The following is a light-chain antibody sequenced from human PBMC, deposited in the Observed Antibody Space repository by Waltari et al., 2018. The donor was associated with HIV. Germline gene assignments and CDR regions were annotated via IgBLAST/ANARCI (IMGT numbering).Light chain of an antibody. V-gene: IGKV3-11*01. J-gene: IGKJ3*01. CDR2: DAS. CDR1: QSVSSY. CDR3: QQRSNCL. Sequence: QSVSSYLAWYQQKPGQAPRLLIYDASSRATGIPARFSGSGSGTDFTLTISSLEPEDFAVYYCQQRSNCLFGPGTKVDIK.